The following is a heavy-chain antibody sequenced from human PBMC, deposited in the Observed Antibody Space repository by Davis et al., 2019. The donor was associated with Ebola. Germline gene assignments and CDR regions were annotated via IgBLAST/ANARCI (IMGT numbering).Heavy chain of an antibody. CDR3: ARDHVAVAGTVYYYGMDV. Sequence: ASVKVSCKASGYTFTSYGISWVRQAPGQGLEWMGWISAYNGNTNYAQKLQGRVTMTTDTSTSTAYMELRSLRSDDTAVYYCARDHVAVAGTVYYYGMDVWGQGTTVTVSS. J-gene: IGHJ6*02. V-gene: IGHV1-18*01. CDR1: GYTFTSYG. CDR2: ISAYNGNT. D-gene: IGHD6-19*01.